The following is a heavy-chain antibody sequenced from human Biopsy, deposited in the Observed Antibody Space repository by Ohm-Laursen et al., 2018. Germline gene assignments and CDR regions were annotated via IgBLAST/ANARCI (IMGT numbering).Heavy chain of an antibody. J-gene: IGHJ2*01. Sequence: SGTLSLTCTVSGDSISSYYWSWIRQPPGKGLVWIGYGSYTWSTDCNPSLQRRVPISGDLSKYHFSLRLRSVTPADTAMYYCARDRGFYSDRTVPGYFDLWGRGTLVTVSS. CDR2: GSYTWST. CDR1: GDSISSYY. CDR3: ARDRGFYSDRTVPGYFDL. D-gene: IGHD3-22*01. V-gene: IGHV4-59*01.